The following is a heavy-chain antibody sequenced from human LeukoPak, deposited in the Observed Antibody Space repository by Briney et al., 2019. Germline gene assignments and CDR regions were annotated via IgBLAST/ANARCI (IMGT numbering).Heavy chain of an antibody. CDR3: AREKKSRLFDY. J-gene: IGHJ4*02. Sequence: PSETLSLTCTVSGGSISSYYWSWIRQPPGKGLEWIGYIYYSGSTNYNPSLKSRVTISVDTSKNQFSLKLSSVTAADTAVYYCAREKKSRLFDYWGQGTLVTVSS. CDR2: IYYSGST. V-gene: IGHV4-59*01. CDR1: GGSISSYY.